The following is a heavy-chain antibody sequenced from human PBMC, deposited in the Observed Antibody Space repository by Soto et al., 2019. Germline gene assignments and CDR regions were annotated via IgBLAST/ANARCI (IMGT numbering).Heavy chain of an antibody. CDR3: ARDWGYCSGGTCNYGMDV. J-gene: IGHJ6*02. CDR1: GFTFGSYR. Sequence: GSLRLSCASSGFTFGSYRMNWVRQAPGKGLEWISYISSSSSTIYYADSVKGRFTISRDNAKNSLYLQMNTLRDEDTAMYYCARDWGYCSGGTCNYGMDVWGQGTTVTVSS. CDR2: ISSSSSTI. D-gene: IGHD2-15*01. V-gene: IGHV3-48*02.